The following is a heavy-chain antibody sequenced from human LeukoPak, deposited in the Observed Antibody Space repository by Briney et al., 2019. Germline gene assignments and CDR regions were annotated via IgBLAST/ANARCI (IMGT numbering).Heavy chain of an antibody. CDR1: RFAFSSYW. Sequence: GGSLRLSCAASRFAFSSYWFHWVRQAPGKGLVWVSRIGNDGSDTIYADSVKGRFTISRDNAKSTLYLQMNSLKAEDTAVYYCARGGYDHAFDIWAKGQWSPSLQ. D-gene: IGHD2-15*01. CDR2: IGNDGSDT. CDR3: ARGGYDHAFDI. J-gene: IGHJ3*02. V-gene: IGHV3-74*01.